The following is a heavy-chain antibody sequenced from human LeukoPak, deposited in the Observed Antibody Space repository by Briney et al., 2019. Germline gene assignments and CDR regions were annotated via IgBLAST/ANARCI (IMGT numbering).Heavy chain of an antibody. D-gene: IGHD2-21*01. CDR3: AKQPYNYYYLDV. CDR2: IVGDSSKT. J-gene: IGHJ6*03. Sequence: GGSLRLSCAVSGISLSNYGMSWVRQAPGKGLEWVSTIVGDSSKTYYADSVKGRFTISRDNSNYMLFLHMNNLRAEDTAIYYCAKQPYNYYYLDVWGQGTTVTVS. V-gene: IGHV3-23*01. CDR1: GISLSNYG.